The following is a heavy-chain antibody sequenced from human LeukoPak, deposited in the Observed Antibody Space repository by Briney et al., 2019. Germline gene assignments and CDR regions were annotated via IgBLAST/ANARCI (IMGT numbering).Heavy chain of an antibody. CDR3: ITEPPGVVF. J-gene: IGHJ4*02. V-gene: IGHV3-15*01. CDR1: GFTFSVAW. Sequence: GGSLRLSCAGSGFTFSVAWMNWVRQAPGKGLEWVGRIKSNTDGGATDYAAPVKDRFTISRNDSEKTLYLQMNSLKTEDAAVYYCITEPPGVVFWGQGTLVTVSS. D-gene: IGHD7-27*01. CDR2: IKSNTDGGAT.